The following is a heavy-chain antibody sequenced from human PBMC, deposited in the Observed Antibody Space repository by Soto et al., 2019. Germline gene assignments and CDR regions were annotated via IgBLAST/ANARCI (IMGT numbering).Heavy chain of an antibody. V-gene: IGHV4-31*03. CDR1: GGSISSGGYY. CDR3: AREMLEADYYDSSGYYYRPTSGMDV. CDR2: IYYSGST. Sequence: SETLSLTCTVSGGSISSGGYYWSWIRQHPGKGLEWIGYIYYSGSTYYNPSLKSRVTISVDTSKNQFSLKLSSVTAADTAVYYCAREMLEADYYDSSGYYYRPTSGMDVWGQGTTVTVSS. J-gene: IGHJ6*02. D-gene: IGHD3-22*01.